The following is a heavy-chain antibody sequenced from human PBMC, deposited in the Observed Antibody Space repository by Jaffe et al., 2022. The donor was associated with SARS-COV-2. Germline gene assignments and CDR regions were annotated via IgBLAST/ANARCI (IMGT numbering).Heavy chain of an antibody. CDR1: GYTFKDYY. D-gene: IGHD2-21*01. CDR2: INPNSDDT. Sequence: QVRLVQSGAEVRKPGAAVKVSCKAAGYTFKDYYIHWVRQAPGQGLEWMGWINPNSDDTNSAQKFQGRVTMTRDTSISTAYLELSRLRFDDTAVYYCARDFVSRPHVVVPVFDLWGQGTLVTVSS. J-gene: IGHJ5*02. V-gene: IGHV1-2*02. CDR3: ARDFVSRPHVVVPVFDL.